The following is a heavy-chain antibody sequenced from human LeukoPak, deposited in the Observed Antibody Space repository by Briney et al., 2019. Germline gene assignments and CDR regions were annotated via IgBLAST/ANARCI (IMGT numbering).Heavy chain of an antibody. J-gene: IGHJ6*03. Sequence: SVKVSCKASGGTFSSYAISWVRQAPGQGLEWMGGIIPIFGTANYAQKFQGRVTITTDESTSTAYMELSSLRSEDTAVYYCASQSIAARLPHYYYYYMDVWGKGTTVTVSS. CDR1: GGTFSSYA. D-gene: IGHD6-6*01. CDR2: IIPIFGTA. CDR3: ASQSIAARLPHYYYYYMDV. V-gene: IGHV1-69*05.